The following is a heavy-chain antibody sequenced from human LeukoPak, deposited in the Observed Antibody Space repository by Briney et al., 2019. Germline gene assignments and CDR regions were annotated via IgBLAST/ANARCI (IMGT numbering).Heavy chain of an antibody. CDR2: IWYDGSNK. D-gene: IGHD4-17*01. J-gene: IGHJ4*02. V-gene: IGHV3-33*01. CDR3: ARGGYGDYGAFDY. CDR1: GFTSSSYG. Sequence: GGSLRLSCAASGFTSSSYGMHWVRQAPGKGLEWVAVIWYDGSNKYYADSVKGRFTISRDNSKNTLYLQMNSLRAEDTAVYYCARGGYGDYGAFDYWGQGTLVTVSS.